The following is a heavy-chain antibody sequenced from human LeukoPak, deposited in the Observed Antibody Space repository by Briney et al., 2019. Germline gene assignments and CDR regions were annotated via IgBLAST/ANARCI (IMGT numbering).Heavy chain of an antibody. CDR2: MNPNSGNT. J-gene: IGHJ4*02. CDR1: GYTFTGYY. V-gene: IGHV1-8*03. CDR3: ARGPVWSGLDY. Sequence: GASVKVSCKASGYTFTGYYMHWVRQATGQGLEWMGWMNPNSGNTGYAQKFQGRVTITRNTSISTAYMELSSLRSEDTAVYYCARGPVWSGLDYWGQGTLVTVSS. D-gene: IGHD3-3*01.